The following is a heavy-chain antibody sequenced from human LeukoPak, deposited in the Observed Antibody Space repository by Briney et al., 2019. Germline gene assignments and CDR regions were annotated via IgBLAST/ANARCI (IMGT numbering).Heavy chain of an antibody. Sequence: ASVKVSCKASGYTFTSYGISWVRQAPGQGLEWMGWISAYNGNTNYAQKLQGRVTMTTDTSTSTAYMELRSLRSDDTAVYYCASQPQLGGGSYGEDDAFDIWGQGTTVTVSS. CDR1: GYTFTSYG. J-gene: IGHJ3*02. CDR3: ASQPQLGGGSYGEDDAFDI. D-gene: IGHD1-26*01. V-gene: IGHV1-18*01. CDR2: ISAYNGNT.